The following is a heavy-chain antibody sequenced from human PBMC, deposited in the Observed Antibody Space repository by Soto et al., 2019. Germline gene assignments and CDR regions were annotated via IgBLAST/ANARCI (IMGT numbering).Heavy chain of an antibody. Sequence: QVQLQESGPGLVKPSETLSLTCTVSGGSISSYHWSWIRQPPGKGLEWIGYISYSGSTNYNPSLWSRVTISVDTSKNHFSLKLSSVTAADTAVYYCARRDWLLSYFDYWGQGTLVTVSS. D-gene: IGHD3-9*01. J-gene: IGHJ4*02. CDR1: GGSISSYH. CDR3: ARRDWLLSYFDY. CDR2: ISYSGST. V-gene: IGHV4-59*08.